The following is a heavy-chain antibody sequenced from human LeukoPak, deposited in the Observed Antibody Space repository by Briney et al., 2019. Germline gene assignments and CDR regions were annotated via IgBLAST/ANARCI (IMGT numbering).Heavy chain of an antibody. Sequence: GGSLRLSCAASGFTFSSYAMSWVRQAPGKGLEWVSAISGSGGSTYYADSVKGRFTISRDNSKNTLYLQMNSLTAEDTAVYYCAKREMGGMATIYPTPFDYWGQGTLVTVSS. CDR2: ISGSGGST. CDR3: AKREMGGMATIYPTPFDY. CDR1: GFTFSSYA. J-gene: IGHJ4*02. V-gene: IGHV3-23*01. D-gene: IGHD5-24*01.